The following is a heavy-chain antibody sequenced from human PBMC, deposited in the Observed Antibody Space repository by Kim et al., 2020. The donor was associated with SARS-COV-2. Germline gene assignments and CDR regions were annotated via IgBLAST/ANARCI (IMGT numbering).Heavy chain of an antibody. D-gene: IGHD2-8*01. CDR3: ARAPLVLMVRESLGYYFDY. V-gene: IGHV4-34*01. CDR1: GGSFSGYY. J-gene: IGHJ4*02. Sequence: SETLSLTCAVYGGSFSGYYWSWIRQPPGKGLEWIGEINHSGSTNYNPSLKSRVTISVDTSKNQFSLKLSSVTAADTAVYYCARAPLVLMVRESLGYYFDYWGQGTLVTVSS. CDR2: INHSGST.